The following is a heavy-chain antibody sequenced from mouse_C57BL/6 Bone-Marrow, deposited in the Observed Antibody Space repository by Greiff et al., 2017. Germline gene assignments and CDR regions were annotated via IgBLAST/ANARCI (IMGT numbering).Heavy chain of an antibody. J-gene: IGHJ2*01. CDR2: IVPSDSYT. V-gene: IGHV1-69*01. Sequence: QVQLKQSGAELVMPGASVKLSCKASGYTFTSYWMHWVKQRPGQGLEWIGEIVPSDSYTNYNQKFKGKSTLTVDKSSSTAYMQLSSLTSEDSAIYYCARGYYGYFDYWGQGTTLTVSS. CDR1: GYTFTSYW. CDR3: ARGYYGYFDY. D-gene: IGHD1-1*01.